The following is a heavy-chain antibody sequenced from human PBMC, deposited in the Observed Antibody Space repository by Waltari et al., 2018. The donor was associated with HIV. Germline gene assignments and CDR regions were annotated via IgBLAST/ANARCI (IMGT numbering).Heavy chain of an antibody. CDR2: MNPNTGDT. J-gene: IGHJ4*02. V-gene: IGHV1-8*01. CDR3: ARVRRPSGSYYLSY. D-gene: IGHD1-26*01. CDR1: GYTFTRYN. Sequence: QVQLVQSGAEVKKPGASVQVSCKASGYTFTRYNIHWVRQAPGQGLEWMGWMNPNTGDTAYAQKFQGRVTMTRNTSMSTAYMELSSLRSEDTAVYYCARVRRPSGSYYLSYWGQGTLVTVSS.